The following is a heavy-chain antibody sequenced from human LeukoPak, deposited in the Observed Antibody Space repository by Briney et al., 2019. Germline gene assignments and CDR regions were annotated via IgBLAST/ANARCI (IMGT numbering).Heavy chain of an antibody. J-gene: IGHJ6*03. D-gene: IGHD3-22*01. Sequence: PGGSLRLSCAASEFTVSSNYMSWVRQAPGKGLEWVSVIYSGGSTYYADSVKGRFTISRDNSKNTLYLQMNSLRAEDTAVYYCARPSHYYDSSGSKGYYMDVWGKGTTVTVSS. V-gene: IGHV3-66*02. CDR2: IYSGGST. CDR1: EFTVSSNY. CDR3: ARPSHYYDSSGSKGYYMDV.